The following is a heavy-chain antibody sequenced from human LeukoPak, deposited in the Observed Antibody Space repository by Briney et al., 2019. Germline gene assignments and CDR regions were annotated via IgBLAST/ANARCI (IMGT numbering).Heavy chain of an antibody. CDR1: GDSISSGDHY. CDR2: IHYRGST. Sequence: PSQTLSLTCTVSGDSISSGDHYWSWIRQPPGKGLEWIGYIHYRGSTYYNPSLKSRVIISGDMSKNQFSLSLHSLTAADSAVYYCARAAAGTNTYYYFDYWGQGTLITVSS. V-gene: IGHV4-30-4*01. CDR3: ARAAAGTNTYYYFDY. J-gene: IGHJ4*02. D-gene: IGHD5-12*01.